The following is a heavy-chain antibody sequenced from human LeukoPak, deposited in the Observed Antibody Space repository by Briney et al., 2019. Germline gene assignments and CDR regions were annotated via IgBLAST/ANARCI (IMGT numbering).Heavy chain of an antibody. CDR1: GYTFTGYY. D-gene: IGHD6-13*01. CDR3: ARPKYSSSWYVTEEYYYYMDV. Sequence: ASVKVSCKASGYTFTGYYMHWVRQAPGQGLEWMGWINPNSGGTNYAQKFQGRVTMTRDMSTSTVYMELSSLRSEDTAVYYCARPKYSSSWYVTEEYYYYMDVWSKGTTVTVSS. V-gene: IGHV1-2*02. CDR2: INPNSGGT. J-gene: IGHJ6*03.